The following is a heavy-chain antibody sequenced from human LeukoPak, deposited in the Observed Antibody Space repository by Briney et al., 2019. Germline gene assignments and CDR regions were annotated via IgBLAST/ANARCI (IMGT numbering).Heavy chain of an antibody. J-gene: IGHJ4*02. CDR3: ETYDGAGRVF. Sequence: GGSLRLSCTASGFTFSRYSRNWVRQAPGKGLEWISSISTGSTYINCADSVKGRFTISRDNANNSLFLQLNSLSAEDTAVYYCETYDGAGRVFWGQGTLVGVSS. CDR2: ISTGSTYI. CDR1: GFTFSRYS. D-gene: IGHD3-22*01. V-gene: IGHV3-21*01.